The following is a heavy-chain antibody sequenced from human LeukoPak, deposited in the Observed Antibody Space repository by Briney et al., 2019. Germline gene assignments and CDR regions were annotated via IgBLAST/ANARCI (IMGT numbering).Heavy chain of an antibody. CDR3: ARDQGYDYGGNPFDP. D-gene: IGHD4-23*01. CDR2: INPNSGGT. V-gene: IGHV1-2*02. J-gene: IGHJ5*02. Sequence: ASVKVSCKASGYTFTGYFMHWVRQAPGQGLEWMGWINPNSGGTNYAQKFQGRVTMTRDTSISTAYMELSSLRSEDTAVYYCARDQGYDYGGNPFDPWGQGTLVTVSS. CDR1: GYTFTGYF.